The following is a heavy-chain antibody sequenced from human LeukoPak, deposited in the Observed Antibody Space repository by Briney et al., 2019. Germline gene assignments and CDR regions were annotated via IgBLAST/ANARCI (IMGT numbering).Heavy chain of an antibody. CDR2: IKQDGSEK. Sequence: GGTLSLSCAASGSTFSGYCMSWARQAPGKGLEWVANIKQDGSEKNYMDSVKGRFTISRDNAKNSLYLQMDSLRVEDTVVYYCVREYRQQLAFDYWGQGTLVTVFS. J-gene: IGHJ4*02. CDR3: VREYRQQLAFDY. V-gene: IGHV3-7*01. D-gene: IGHD6-13*01. CDR1: GSTFSGYC.